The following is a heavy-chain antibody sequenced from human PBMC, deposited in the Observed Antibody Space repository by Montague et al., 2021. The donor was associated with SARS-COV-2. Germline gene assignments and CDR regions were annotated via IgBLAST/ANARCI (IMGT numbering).Heavy chain of an antibody. J-gene: IGHJ4*02. D-gene: IGHD3-9*01. CDR3: AREYDILTGYYFDY. CDR1: GFRISSYG. CDR2: IWYDGSNK. V-gene: IGHV3-33*01. Sequence: SLRLSCAASGFRISSYGMHWVRQAPGKGLEWVAVIWYDGSNKYYADSVKGRFTISRDNSKNTLYLQMNSLRAEDTAVYYCAREYDILTGYYFDYWGQGTLVTVSS.